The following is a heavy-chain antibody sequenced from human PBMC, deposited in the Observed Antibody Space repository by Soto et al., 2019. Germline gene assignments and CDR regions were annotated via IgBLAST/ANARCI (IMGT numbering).Heavy chain of an antibody. CDR3: ARENFLTGLDYFDY. V-gene: IGHV4-31*03. CDR2: IYYSGST. J-gene: IGHJ4*02. CDR1: GGSISSGGYY. Sequence: QVQLQESGPGLVKPSQTLSLTCTVSGGSISSGGYYWSWIRQHPGKGLEWIGYIYYSGSTYYNPSLKSRVTISVDTSKNRFSLKLSSVTAADTAVYYCARENFLTGLDYFDYWGQGTLVTVSS. D-gene: IGHD3-9*01.